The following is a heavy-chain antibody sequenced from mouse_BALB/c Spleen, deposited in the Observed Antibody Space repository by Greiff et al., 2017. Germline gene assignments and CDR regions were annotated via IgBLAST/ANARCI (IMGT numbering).Heavy chain of an antibody. D-gene: IGHD4-1*01. V-gene: IGHV5-6-3*01. J-gene: IGHJ3*01. CDR2: INSNGGST. Sequence: EAQLQESGGGLVQPGGSLKLSCAASGFTFSSYGMSWVRQTPDKRLELVATINSNGGSTYYPDSVKGRFTISRDNAKNTLYLQMSSLKSEDTAMYYCARNWDGFAYWGQGTLVTVSA. CDR3: ARNWDGFAY. CDR1: GFTFSSYG.